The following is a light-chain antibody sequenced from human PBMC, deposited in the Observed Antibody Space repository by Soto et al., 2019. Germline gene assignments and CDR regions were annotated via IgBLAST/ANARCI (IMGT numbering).Light chain of an antibody. V-gene: IGLV2-23*02. CDR1: SSDVGTYDI. CDR3: CSYGGRGILL. Sequence: QSALTQPASVSGSPGQSITISCTGTSSDVGTYDIVSWYQQHPGKAPKLMIFEVNKRPSGVSNRFSGSKSGNTASLTVSGLQAEDEADYYCCSYGGRGILLCGGGTKLTVL. CDR2: EVN. J-gene: IGLJ3*02.